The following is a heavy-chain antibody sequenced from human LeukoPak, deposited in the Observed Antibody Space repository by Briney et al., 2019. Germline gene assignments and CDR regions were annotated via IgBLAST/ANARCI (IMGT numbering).Heavy chain of an antibody. J-gene: IGHJ4*02. CDR1: GFTLSRYT. V-gene: IGHV3-48*01. Sequence: GGSLRLSCVASGFTLSRYTMNWVRQAPGKGLEWVSYISGSSSTVYYADSVKGRFTLSRDTAKNSLYLQMNSLRAEDTAVYYCARDLNWETYWGQGTLVSVSS. CDR3: ARDLNWETY. CDR2: ISGSSSTV. D-gene: IGHD7-27*01.